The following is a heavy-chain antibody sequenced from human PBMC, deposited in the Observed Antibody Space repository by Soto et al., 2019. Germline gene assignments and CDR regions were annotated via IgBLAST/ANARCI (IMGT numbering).Heavy chain of an antibody. J-gene: IGHJ3*02. V-gene: IGHV1-69*02. D-gene: IGHD6-19*01. CDR3: ARGIAVALDAFDI. Sequence: SVKVSCKASGGTFSSYTISWVRQAPGQGREWMGRIIPILGIANYAQKFQGRVTITADKSTSTAYMELSSLRSEDTAVYYCARGIAVALDAFDIWGQGTMVTVSS. CDR2: IIPILGIA. CDR1: GGTFSSYT.